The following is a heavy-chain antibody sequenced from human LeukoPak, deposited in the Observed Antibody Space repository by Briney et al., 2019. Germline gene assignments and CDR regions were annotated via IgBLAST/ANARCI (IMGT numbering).Heavy chain of an antibody. V-gene: IGHV1-2*02. CDR2: INPNSGGT. Sequence: ASVKVSCKASGYTFTGYYMHWVRQAPGQGLEWMGWINPNSGGTNYAQKFQGRVTMTRDTSISTAYMELSRLRSDDTAVYYCARASPIAARQGGGDYWGQGTLVTVSS. D-gene: IGHD6-6*01. J-gene: IGHJ4*02. CDR3: ARASPIAARQGGGDY. CDR1: GYTFTGYY.